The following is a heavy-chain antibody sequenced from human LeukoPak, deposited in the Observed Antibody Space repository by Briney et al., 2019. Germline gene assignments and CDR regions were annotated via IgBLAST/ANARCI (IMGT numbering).Heavy chain of an antibody. J-gene: IGHJ6*02. CDR3: AKAASSSWPSYYYGMDV. V-gene: IGHV3-23*01. CDR2: ITGSGGNT. D-gene: IGHD6-13*01. Sequence: PGGSLRLSCAASGFTFSSYAMSWVRQAPGKGLEWVSVITGSGGNTYYADSVKGRFTITKDNSKNTVYLLMSSLRVDDTAVYYCAKAASSSWPSYYYGMDVWGQGTTVTVSS. CDR1: GFTFSSYA.